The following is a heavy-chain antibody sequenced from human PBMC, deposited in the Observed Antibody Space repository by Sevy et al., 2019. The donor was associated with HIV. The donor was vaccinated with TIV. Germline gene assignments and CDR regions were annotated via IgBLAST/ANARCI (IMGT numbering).Heavy chain of an antibody. CDR3: ARVPYTAVDIVATHDY. V-gene: IGHV7-4-1*02. CDR2: TNTNTGNP. J-gene: IGHJ4*02. Sequence: ASVKVSCKASGYTFTSYAMNWVRQAPGQGLEWMGWTNTNTGNPTYAQGFTGRFVFSLDTSVSTAYLQISSLKAEDTAVYYCARVPYTAVDIVATHDYWGQGTLVTVSS. CDR1: GYTFTSYA. D-gene: IGHD5-12*01.